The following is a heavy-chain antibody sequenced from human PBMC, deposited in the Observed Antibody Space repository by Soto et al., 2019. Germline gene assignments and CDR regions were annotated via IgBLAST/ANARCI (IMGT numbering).Heavy chain of an antibody. D-gene: IGHD2-15*01. CDR3: ARRNLGYCSGGSCYSENWFDP. V-gene: IGHV4-39*01. CDR2: IYYSGST. CDR1: GGSISSSSYY. J-gene: IGHJ5*02. Sequence: QLQLQESGPGLVKPSETLSLTCTVSGGSISSSSYYWGWIRQPPGKGLEWIGSIYYSGSTYYNPSLKSRVTISVDTSKNQFSLKLSSVTAADTAVYYCARRNLGYCSGGSCYSENWFDPWGQGTLVTVSS.